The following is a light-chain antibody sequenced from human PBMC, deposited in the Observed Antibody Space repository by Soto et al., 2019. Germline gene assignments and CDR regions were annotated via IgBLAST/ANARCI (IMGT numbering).Light chain of an antibody. Sequence: QSALTQPPSVSGSPGQSVTLSCTGTSSDVGSYNRVSWYQQPPGTAPKLMIYEVSNRPSGVPDRFSGSKSGNTAPLTISGLQAEDEADYYCSSYTSSSTEVFGTGTKVTVL. V-gene: IGLV2-18*02. CDR3: SSYTSSSTEV. CDR2: EVS. CDR1: SSDVGSYNR. J-gene: IGLJ1*01.